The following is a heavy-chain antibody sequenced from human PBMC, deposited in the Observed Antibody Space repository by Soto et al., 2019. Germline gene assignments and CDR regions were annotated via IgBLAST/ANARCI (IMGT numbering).Heavy chain of an antibody. D-gene: IGHD2-21*01. Sequence: EVQLMESGGGLVQPGGSLRLSCAASGFTFSDYAMSWVRQAPGKGLEWVSAISGAGNSASHASSVEGRFVISRDNPKEPLFPQKNRLRAADTAAYFCAEKGCGFTSLQMIGPWGQGTLVTVSS. CDR1: GFTFSDYA. V-gene: IGHV3-23*01. CDR3: AEKGCGFTSLQMIGP. J-gene: IGHJ5*02. CDR2: ISGAGNSA.